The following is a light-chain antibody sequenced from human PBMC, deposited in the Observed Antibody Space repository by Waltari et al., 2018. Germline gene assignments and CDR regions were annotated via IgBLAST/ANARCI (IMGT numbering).Light chain of an antibody. CDR3: QQYNSYSPT. CDR2: KAS. J-gene: IGKJ1*01. V-gene: IGKV1-5*03. Sequence: DIPMTQSLSTLSAFVGDRVTITCRASQSSSSSLAWYQQKPVKAPKRLIYKASSLEGGVPSRFSGSGSGTEFTLTISSLQPDDFATYYCQQYNSYSPTFGQGTKVEIK. CDR1: QSSSSS.